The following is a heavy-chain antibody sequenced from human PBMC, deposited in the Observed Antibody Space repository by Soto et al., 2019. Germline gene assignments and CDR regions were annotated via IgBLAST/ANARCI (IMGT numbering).Heavy chain of an antibody. J-gene: IGHJ6*02. CDR1: GGSISSSSYY. CDR3: ARRADKMADREKSRAHDAPADGMDV. V-gene: IGHV4-39*01. D-gene: IGHD3-22*01. Sequence: PSETLSLTCTVSGGSISSSSYYWGWIRQPPGKGLEWIGSIYYSGSTYYNPSLKSRVTISVDTSKNQFSLKLSSVTAADTAVYYCARRADKMADREKSRAHDAPADGMDVWGQGTTVT. CDR2: IYYSGST.